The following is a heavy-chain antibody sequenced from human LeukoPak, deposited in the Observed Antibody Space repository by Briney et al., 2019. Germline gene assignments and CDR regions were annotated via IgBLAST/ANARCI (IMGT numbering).Heavy chain of an antibody. CDR1: GYTFTTYH. D-gene: IGHD3-10*01. CDR2: INPSGGDT. J-gene: IGHJ4*02. CDR3: ARGLTSEGTRPGVY. Sequence: ASVKVSCKASGYTFTTYHIHWVRQAPGQGLEWMGMINPSGGDTNYAQKFQGRVTMTRATSTSTVYMELIRLTSEDTAVYYCARGLTSEGTRPGVYWGQGTLVTVSS. V-gene: IGHV1-46*01.